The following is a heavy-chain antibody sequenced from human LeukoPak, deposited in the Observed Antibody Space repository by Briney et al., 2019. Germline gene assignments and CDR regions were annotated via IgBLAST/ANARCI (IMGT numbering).Heavy chain of an antibody. Sequence: SETLSLTCTVSGGSISSSSYYWGWIRQPPGKGLEWIGSIYYSGSTYYNPSLKSRVTISVGTSKNQFSLKLSSVTAADTAVYYCARSAAYDFWSGFNPLDYWGQGTLVTVSS. CDR1: GGSISSSSYY. D-gene: IGHD3-3*01. J-gene: IGHJ4*02. V-gene: IGHV4-39*01. CDR3: ARSAAYDFWSGFNPLDY. CDR2: IYYSGST.